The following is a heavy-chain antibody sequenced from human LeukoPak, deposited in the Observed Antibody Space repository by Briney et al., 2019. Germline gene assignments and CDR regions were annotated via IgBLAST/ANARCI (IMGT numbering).Heavy chain of an antibody. J-gene: IGHJ6*04. CDR1: GGTFSCYA. CDR3: ARDYNDILTGFTIWYYYGLDV. D-gene: IGHD3-9*01. CDR2: IIPIFGTA. V-gene: IGHV1-69*06. Sequence: SVKVSCKASGGTFSCYAISWVRQAPGQGLEWMGGIIPIFGTANYAQKFQGRVTITADKSTSTAYMELSSLRSEGTAVYYCARDYNDILTGFTIWYYYGLDVWGKGTTVTVSS.